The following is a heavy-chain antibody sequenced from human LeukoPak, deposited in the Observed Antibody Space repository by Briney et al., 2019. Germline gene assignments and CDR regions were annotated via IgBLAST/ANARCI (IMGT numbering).Heavy chain of an antibody. CDR2: IHRSGSP. CDR3: AREILGGFNPGAY. V-gene: IGHV4-4*02. J-gene: IGHJ4*02. Sequence: SETLSLTCTVSLDSTTSNFWSWVRQPPGKGLEWIGEIHRSGSPNYNPSLQSRVTISIDRSRNQTALELSSVTAADTAVYYCAREILGGFNPGAYWGQGTLVTVSS. CDR1: LDSTTSNF. D-gene: IGHD1-14*01.